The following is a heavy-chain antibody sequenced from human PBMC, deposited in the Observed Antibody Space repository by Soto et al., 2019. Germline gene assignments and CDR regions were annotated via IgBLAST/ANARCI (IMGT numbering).Heavy chain of an antibody. CDR3: ARRRGIAARPELSGMDV. Sequence: QVQLVQSGAEVKKPGSSVKVSSKASGGTFSSYAISWVRQAPGQGLEWMGGIIPIFGTANYAQKFQGRVTITADESTSTAYMELSSLRSEDTAVYYCARRRGIAARPELSGMDVWGQGTTVTVSS. V-gene: IGHV1-69*01. CDR1: GGTFSSYA. D-gene: IGHD6-6*01. J-gene: IGHJ6*02. CDR2: IIPIFGTA.